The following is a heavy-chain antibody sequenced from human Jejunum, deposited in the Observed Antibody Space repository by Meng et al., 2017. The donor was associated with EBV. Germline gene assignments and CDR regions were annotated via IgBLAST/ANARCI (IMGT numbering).Heavy chain of an antibody. Sequence: VQWLGAGGGLLKPGGSLSLSCVASGFTLGSYAMRWVRQAQGKGLERVSHVSGTGGSTYYADSVKGRFTASRDNSKNMLFLQMNSLRADDTAIYYCVRDGYNYIPFDYWGQGTLVTVSS. V-gene: IGHV3-23*01. CDR1: GFTLGSYA. D-gene: IGHD5-24*01. CDR2: VSGTGGST. J-gene: IGHJ4*02. CDR3: VRDGYNYIPFDY.